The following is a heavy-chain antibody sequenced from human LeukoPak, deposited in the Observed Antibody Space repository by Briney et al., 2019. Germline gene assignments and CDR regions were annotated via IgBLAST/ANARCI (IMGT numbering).Heavy chain of an antibody. Sequence: SETLSLTCTVSGGSISSSSYYWGWIRQPPGKGLEWIGSIYYSGSTYYNPSLKSRVTISVDTSKNQFSLKLSSVTAADTAVYYCAMEGRYYDSSGYKVDAFDIWGQGTMVTVSS. CDR1: GGSISSSSYY. CDR3: AMEGRYYDSSGYKVDAFDI. V-gene: IGHV4-39*01. CDR2: IYYSGST. D-gene: IGHD3-22*01. J-gene: IGHJ3*02.